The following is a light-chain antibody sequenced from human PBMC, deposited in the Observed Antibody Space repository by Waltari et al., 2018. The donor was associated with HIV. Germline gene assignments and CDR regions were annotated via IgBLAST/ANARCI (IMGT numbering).Light chain of an antibody. J-gene: IGLJ1*01. CDR1: SSDVGGYNY. CDR2: AVS. CDR3: SSYTSSRSYV. Sequence: SALTQPASVSGSPGQSITIPCTGTSSDVGGYNYVSWYQQHPGKAPKLMIYAVSNRPSGVSNRFSGSKSGNTASLTISGLQAEDEADYYCSSYTSSRSYVFGTGTRVTV. V-gene: IGLV2-14*03.